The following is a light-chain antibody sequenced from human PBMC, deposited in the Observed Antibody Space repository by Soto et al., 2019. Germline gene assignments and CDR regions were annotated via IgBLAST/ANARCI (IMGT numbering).Light chain of an antibody. Sequence: DIQMTQSPSSLSASVGDRVTITCRASQSISSYLNWYQQKPVKAPKLLIYAASSLQSGVPSRFSGSGSGTDFTLTISSLQPEDFATYYCQQSYSTPHTFGQVTKLEI. J-gene: IGKJ2*01. CDR2: AAS. CDR3: QQSYSTPHT. V-gene: IGKV1-39*01. CDR1: QSISSY.